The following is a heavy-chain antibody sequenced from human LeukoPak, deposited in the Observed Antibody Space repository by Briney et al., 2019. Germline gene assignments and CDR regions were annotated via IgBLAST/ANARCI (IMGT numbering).Heavy chain of an antibody. CDR1: GFTFSSYA. J-gene: IGHJ6*02. CDR3: ARGITMVRGVIKPLYYYGMDV. CDR2: ISYDGSNK. V-gene: IGHV3-30-3*01. Sequence: GGSLRLSCAASGFTFSSYAMHWVRQAPGKGLEWVAVISYDGSNKYYADSVKGRFTISRDNSKNTLYLRMNSLRAEDTAVYYCARGITMVRGVIKPLYYYGMDVWGQGTTVTVSS. D-gene: IGHD3-10*01.